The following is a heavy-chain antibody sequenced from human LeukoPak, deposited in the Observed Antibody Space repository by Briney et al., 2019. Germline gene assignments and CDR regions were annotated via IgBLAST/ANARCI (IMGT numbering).Heavy chain of an antibody. D-gene: IGHD6-13*01. V-gene: IGHV4-59*08. J-gene: IGHJ4*02. Sequence: SETLSLTCTVSGGSISSYYWSWIRQPPGKGLEWIGYIYYSGSTNPNPSLESRLTMSVDKSKNQFSLELRSVTAADTAVYYCARHTYSSSWYLVDYWGQGTLVTVSS. CDR1: GGSISSYY. CDR3: ARHTYSSSWYLVDY. CDR2: IYYSGST.